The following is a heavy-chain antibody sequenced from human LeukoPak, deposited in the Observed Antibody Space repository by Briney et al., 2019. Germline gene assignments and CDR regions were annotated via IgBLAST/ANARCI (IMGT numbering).Heavy chain of an antibody. CDR1: GGSFSGYY. Sequence: SETLSLTCAVYGGSFSGYYWSWIRQPPGKGLEWIGEINHSGSTNYNPSLKSRVTISVDTSKNQISLKLSSVTAADTAVYYCARGGGPRRGPHYFDYWGQGTLVTVSS. D-gene: IGHD2-15*01. CDR2: INHSGST. J-gene: IGHJ4*02. V-gene: IGHV4-34*01. CDR3: ARGGGPRRGPHYFDY.